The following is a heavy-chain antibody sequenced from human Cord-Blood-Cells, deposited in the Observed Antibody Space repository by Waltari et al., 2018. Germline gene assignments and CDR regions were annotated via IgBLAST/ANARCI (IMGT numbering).Heavy chain of an antibody. V-gene: IGHV3-30*18. CDR1: GFTFSSYG. CDR2: ISYDGSNK. J-gene: IGHJ3*02. D-gene: IGHD1-7*01. CDR3: AKGWLELLGYAFDI. Sequence: GESGGGVVQPGRSLRLSCAASGFTFSSYGMHWVRQAPGKGLEWVAVISYDGSNKYYADSVKGRFTISRDNSKNTLYLQMNSLRAEDTAVHYCAKGWLELLGYAFDIWGQGTMVTVSS.